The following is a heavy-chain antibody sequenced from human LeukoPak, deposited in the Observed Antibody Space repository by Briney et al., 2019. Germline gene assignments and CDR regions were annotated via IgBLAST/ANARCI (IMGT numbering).Heavy chain of an antibody. D-gene: IGHD5-12*01. CDR2: ISYDGSNK. Sequence: GRSLRLSCAASGFTFSSYAMHWVRLAPGKGLEWVAVISYDGSNKYYADSVKGRFTISRDNSKNTLYLQMNSLRAEDTAVYYCAKGVGYGGYPYYYYYGMDVWGQGTTVTVSS. CDR1: GFTFSSYA. J-gene: IGHJ6*02. CDR3: AKGVGYGGYPYYYYYGMDV. V-gene: IGHV3-30-3*01.